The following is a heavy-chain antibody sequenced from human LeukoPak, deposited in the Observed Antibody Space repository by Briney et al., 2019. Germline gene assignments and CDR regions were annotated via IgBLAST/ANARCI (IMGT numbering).Heavy chain of an antibody. CDR1: GGTFSSYA. D-gene: IGHD5-24*01. CDR3: ARGSTISAPLDY. J-gene: IGHJ4*02. Sequence: GSSVKVSCKASGGTFSSYAISWVRQAPGQGLEWMGRIIPILGIANYAQKFQGRVTITADKSTSTAYMELSSLRSEDTAVYYCARGSTISAPLDYWGQGILVTVSS. CDR2: IIPILGIA. V-gene: IGHV1-69*04.